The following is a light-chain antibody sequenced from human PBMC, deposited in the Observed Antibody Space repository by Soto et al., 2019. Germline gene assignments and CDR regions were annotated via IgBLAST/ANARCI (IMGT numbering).Light chain of an antibody. Sequence: EIVLTQSPVTLSFSPGERATLSCRASQSVSSYLAWYQQKPGQAPRLLIYGASSRATGIPDRFSGSGSGTDFTLTISRLEPEDFAVYYCQQYGSSPRTFGQGTRLEIK. CDR2: GAS. V-gene: IGKV3-20*01. CDR3: QQYGSSPRT. J-gene: IGKJ5*01. CDR1: QSVSSY.